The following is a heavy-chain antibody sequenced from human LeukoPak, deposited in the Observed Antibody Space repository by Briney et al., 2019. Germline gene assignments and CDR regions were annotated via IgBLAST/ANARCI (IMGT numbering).Heavy chain of an antibody. D-gene: IGHD6-19*01. CDR2: IKQDGSEK. J-gene: IGHJ3*02. CDR3: ATSQTTSGQYGNASDI. Sequence: GGSLRLSCAASGFTFSSYWMSWVRQAPGKGLEWLANIKQDGSEKYYVDSVKGRFTISRDNAKNSLHLQMNSLRVEDTAVYWCATSQTTSGQYGNASDIWGLGTMVTVSS. CDR1: GFTFSSYW. V-gene: IGHV3-7*01.